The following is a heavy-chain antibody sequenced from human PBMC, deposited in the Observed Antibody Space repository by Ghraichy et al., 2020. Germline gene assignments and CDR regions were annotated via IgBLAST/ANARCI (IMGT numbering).Heavy chain of an antibody. CDR1: GYTFTGYY. J-gene: IGHJ5*02. CDR3: ARDEYCTGGVCTDGVFDP. V-gene: IGHV1-2*06. CDR2: INPNSGGT. Sequence: ASVKVSCKASGYTFTGYYMHWVRQAPGQGLEWMGRINPNSGGTNYAQKFQGRVTMTRDTSISTAYMELSRLRSDDTAVYYCARDEYCTGGVCTDGVFDPWGQGTLVTVSS. D-gene: IGHD2-8*02.